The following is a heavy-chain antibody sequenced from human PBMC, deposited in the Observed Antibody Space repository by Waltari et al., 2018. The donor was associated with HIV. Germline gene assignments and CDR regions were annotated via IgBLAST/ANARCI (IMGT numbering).Heavy chain of an antibody. CDR3: AREAVTTNYYFDN. V-gene: IGHV3-30*04. J-gene: IGHJ4*02. CDR1: GLPCNTYI. D-gene: IGHD1-1*01. Sequence: VQLVESGGGVVQPGRSLRLSCTGSGLPCNTYILHWVRQAPGKGLEWIALISYDGSDKDYADSLRGRFTISRDNSKNTLFLQMDSLRIEDTALYYCAREAVTTNYYFDNWGQGTLVTVSS. CDR2: ISYDGSDK.